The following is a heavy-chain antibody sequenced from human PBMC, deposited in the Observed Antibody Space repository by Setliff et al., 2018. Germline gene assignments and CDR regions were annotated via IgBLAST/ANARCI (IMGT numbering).Heavy chain of an antibody. J-gene: IGHJ6*02. CDR1: GGSLTQRY. CDR3: ARDRTAYNYGMDV. D-gene: IGHD5-18*01. CDR2: VYYNGNT. Sequence: SETLSLTCTLSGGSLTQRYWSWVRQPPGKGLEWIGYVYYNGNTDYSPSLKSRVTISADTSKNQVSLKLTSATAADTAVYYCARDRTAYNYGMDVWGQGTTVTVSS. V-gene: IGHV4-59*11.